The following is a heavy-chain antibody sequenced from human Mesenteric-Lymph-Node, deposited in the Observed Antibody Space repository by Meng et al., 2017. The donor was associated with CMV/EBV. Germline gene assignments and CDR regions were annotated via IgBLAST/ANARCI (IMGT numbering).Heavy chain of an antibody. CDR2: IYSGGST. V-gene: IGHV3-53*01. CDR3: ARDWSEGSGNDAFDI. J-gene: IGHJ3*02. D-gene: IGHD3-10*01. CDR1: GFTVSSHY. Sequence: GESLKISCAASGFTVSSHYMSWVRQAPGKGLEWVSVIYSGGSTYYADSVKGRFTISRDNSKNTLYLQMNSLRAEDTAVYYCARDWSEGSGNDAFDIWGQGTMVTVS.